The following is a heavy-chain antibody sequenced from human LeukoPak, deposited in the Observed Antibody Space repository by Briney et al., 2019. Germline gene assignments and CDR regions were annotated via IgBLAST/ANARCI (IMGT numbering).Heavy chain of an antibody. V-gene: IGHV1-2*02. CDR2: INPNSGGT. Sequence: ASVKVSCKASGYTFTGYYMHWVRQAPGQGLEWMGWINPNSGGTNYAQKFQGRVTMTRDTSISTAYMELSRLRSDDTAVYYCARVPYSSGWYPFDGWGQGTLVTVSS. CDR3: ARVPYSSGWYPFDG. J-gene: IGHJ4*02. CDR1: GYTFTGYY. D-gene: IGHD6-19*01.